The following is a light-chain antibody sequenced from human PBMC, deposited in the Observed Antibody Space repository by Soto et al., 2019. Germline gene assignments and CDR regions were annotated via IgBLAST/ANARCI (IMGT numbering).Light chain of an antibody. CDR1: QSISSW. J-gene: IGKJ1*01. CDR2: SAS. V-gene: IGKV1-5*01. Sequence: DIQMTQSPSTLSASVGDRVTITCRASQSISSWLAWYQQTPGKAPKLLICSASSLQSGVPSRFSGSGSGTEFTLTITSLQPDDFATYYCQQYNSYPWTFGQGTKVDIK. CDR3: QQYNSYPWT.